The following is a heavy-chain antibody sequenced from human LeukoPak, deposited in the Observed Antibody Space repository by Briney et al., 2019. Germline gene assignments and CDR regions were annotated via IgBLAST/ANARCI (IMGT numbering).Heavy chain of an antibody. CDR3: AKDRGYCSNTSCYFDY. D-gene: IGHD2-2*01. J-gene: IGHJ4*02. V-gene: IGHV3-23*01. Sequence: GGSLRLSCAASGFTFSSYAMSWVRQAPGKGLEWVSAISGSGGSTYYADSVKGRFTISRDNSKHTLYLQMNSLRAEDTAVYYCAKDRGYCSNTSCYFDYWGQGTLVTVSS. CDR2: ISGSGGST. CDR1: GFTFSSYA.